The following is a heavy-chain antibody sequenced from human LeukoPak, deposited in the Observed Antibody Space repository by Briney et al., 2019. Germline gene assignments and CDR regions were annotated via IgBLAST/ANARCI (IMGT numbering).Heavy chain of an antibody. J-gene: IGHJ4*02. D-gene: IGHD6-19*01. V-gene: IGHV4-39*07. CDR3: ASAPGYSSALVGY. CDR1: DGTISSSSYY. Sequence: PSETLSLTCKISDGTISSSSYYWGWIRPPPGKGLEWTGSIYNTGSTSYNPSLKSRVTISVDTSKNQFSLKLSSVTAADTAVYYCASAPGYSSALVGYWGQGTLVTVSS. CDR2: IYNTGST.